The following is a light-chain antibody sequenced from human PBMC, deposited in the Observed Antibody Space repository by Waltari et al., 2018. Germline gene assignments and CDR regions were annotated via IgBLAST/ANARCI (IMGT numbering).Light chain of an antibody. CDR3: SSYTSSSTPYV. Sequence: QSALTQPASVSGSPGQSITISCTGTSSDVGGYNYVSWYQQPPGKAPKLIIYDVSNRPSGVSNRFSGSKSGNTASLTISGLQAEDETDYYCSSYTSSSTPYVFGTGTKVTVL. CDR1: SSDVGGYNY. CDR2: DVS. V-gene: IGLV2-14*03. J-gene: IGLJ1*01.